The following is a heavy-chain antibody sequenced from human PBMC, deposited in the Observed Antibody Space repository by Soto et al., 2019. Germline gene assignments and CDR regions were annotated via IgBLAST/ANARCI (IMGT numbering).Heavy chain of an antibody. V-gene: IGHV3-74*01. J-gene: IGHJ4*02. Sequence: EVQLVESGGGLVQPGGSLRLSCAASGFTFSSSWMHWVRQAPGKGLVWVSRINGDGGTTDYADAVKGRFTIYRDNANNTLYLQMHSLRGEDTAVYYCAGIGDPPFDCWGQGTLVTVSS. CDR2: INGDGGTT. CDR3: AGIGDPPFDC. CDR1: GFTFSSSW. D-gene: IGHD3-3*01.